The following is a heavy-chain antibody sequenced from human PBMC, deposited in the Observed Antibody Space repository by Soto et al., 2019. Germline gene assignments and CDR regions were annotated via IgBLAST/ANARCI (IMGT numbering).Heavy chain of an antibody. Sequence: QPGGSLRLSCAASGFTFSSYAMSWVRQAPGKGLEWVSAISGSGGSTYYADSVKGRFTISRDNSKNTLYLQMNSLRAEDTAVYYCAKAQGFVFRFLEWPRQQLGRFDYWGQGTLVTVSS. D-gene: IGHD3-3*01. CDR1: GFTFSSYA. J-gene: IGHJ4*02. V-gene: IGHV3-23*01. CDR3: AKAQGFVFRFLEWPRQQLGRFDY. CDR2: ISGSGGST.